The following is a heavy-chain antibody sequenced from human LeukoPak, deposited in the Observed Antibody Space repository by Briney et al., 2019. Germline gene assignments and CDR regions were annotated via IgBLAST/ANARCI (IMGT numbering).Heavy chain of an antibody. D-gene: IGHD3-10*01. Sequence: ASVKVSYKVSGYTLTELSMHWVRQAPGKGLEWMGGFDPEDGETIYAQKFQGRVTMTEDTSTDTAYMELSSLRSEDTAVYYCATGLMSYGSGSYPYYFDYWGQGTLVTVSS. J-gene: IGHJ4*02. V-gene: IGHV1-24*01. CDR2: FDPEDGET. CDR1: GYTLTELS. CDR3: ATGLMSYGSGSYPYYFDY.